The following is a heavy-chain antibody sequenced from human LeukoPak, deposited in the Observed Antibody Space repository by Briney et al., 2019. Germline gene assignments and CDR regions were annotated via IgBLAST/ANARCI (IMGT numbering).Heavy chain of an antibody. CDR1: GFTFSSYS. V-gene: IGHV3-21*01. J-gene: IGHJ4*02. CDR3: ARDLNLDS. CDR2: ISSSSSYI. Sequence: SGGPLRLSCAASGFTFSSYSMNWVRQAPGKGLEWVSSISSSSSYIYYADPEKGRFTISRDTAKNPLYLQMNSLRAEEAAVYYCARDLNLDSWGQGTLVTVSS.